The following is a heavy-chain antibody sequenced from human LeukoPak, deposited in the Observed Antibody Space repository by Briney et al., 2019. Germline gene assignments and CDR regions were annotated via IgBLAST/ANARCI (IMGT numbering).Heavy chain of an antibody. V-gene: IGHV3-48*03. CDR1: GFTSGFTFSDYE. J-gene: IGHJ4*02. D-gene: IGHD6-19*01. CDR3: TTITVAAAFDY. CDR2: ISSSGSTK. Sequence: GGSLRLSCAVSGFTSGFTFSDYEMNWVRQAPGKGLEWVSYISSSGSTKYYADSVKCRFTISRDNAKNSLYLQMNSLRAEGTAVYYCTTITVAAAFDYWGQGTLVTVSS.